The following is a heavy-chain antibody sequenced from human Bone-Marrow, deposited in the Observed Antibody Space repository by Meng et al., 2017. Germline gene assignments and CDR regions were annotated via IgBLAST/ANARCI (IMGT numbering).Heavy chain of an antibody. V-gene: IGHV3-23*04. Sequence: VRLVESGGGVVQPGRSLRLSCAASGFTFSSYAMSWVRQAPGKGLEWVSGISGSGGSTYYADSVKGRFTISRDNSKNTPYLQMNSLRAEDTAVYYCAKDSYPQVIHYWGQGTLVTVSS. CDR3: AKDSYPQVIHY. CDR2: ISGSGGST. D-gene: IGHD2/OR15-2a*01. CDR1: GFTFSSYA. J-gene: IGHJ4*02.